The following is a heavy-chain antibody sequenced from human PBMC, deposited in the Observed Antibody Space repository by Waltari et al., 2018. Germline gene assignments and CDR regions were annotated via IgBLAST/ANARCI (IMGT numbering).Heavy chain of an antibody. CDR3: SKRLEI. J-gene: IGHJ3*02. CDR1: GFRHDW. CDR2: INEDGGEK. Sequence: DVQPVESGGGLVQPGGSLRLSCEVSGFRHDWMDWVRQAPGKGLQWVANINEDGGEKYYLDSVKGRFTISRDNAKKLVYLEMNTLRAEDTATYYCSKRLEIWGRGTMVAVS. V-gene: IGHV3-7*01.